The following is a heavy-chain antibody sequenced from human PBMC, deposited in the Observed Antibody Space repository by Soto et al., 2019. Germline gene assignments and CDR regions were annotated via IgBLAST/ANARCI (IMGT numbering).Heavy chain of an antibody. V-gene: IGHV1-46*01. D-gene: IGHD5-12*01. CDR1: GYTFTSYY. J-gene: IGHJ6*02. CDR3: ARDVVATLGYYYYYGMDV. Sequence: QVQLVQSGAEVKKPGASVKVSCKASGYTFTSYYMHWVRQAPGQGLEWMGIINPSGGSTSYAQKFQGRVTMTRDTPTRTVYMELSSRRSKDTAVYYCARDVVATLGYYYYYGMDVWGQGTTVTVSS. CDR2: INPSGGST.